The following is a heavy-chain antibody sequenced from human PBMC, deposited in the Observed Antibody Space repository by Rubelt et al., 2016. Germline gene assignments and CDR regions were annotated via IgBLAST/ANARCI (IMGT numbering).Heavy chain of an antibody. CDR1: GGSISSGRYS. CDR2: VTHTGST. J-gene: IGHJ4*02. V-gene: IGHV4-39*07. D-gene: IGHD1-7*01. CDR3: ARDSGNFEIDS. Sequence: QLQLQESGPGLVKPSETLSLTCTVSGGSISSGRYSWGWVRQPPGNSLAWIGRVTHTGSTASLSSLAIRLTISIDTSRNHYSLKLSSVTAADTAVYYCARDSGNFEIDSWGQGTLVTVSS.